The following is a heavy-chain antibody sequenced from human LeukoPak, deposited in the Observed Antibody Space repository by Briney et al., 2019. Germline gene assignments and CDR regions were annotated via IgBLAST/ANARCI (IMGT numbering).Heavy chain of an antibody. CDR3: AFSGYEEYYYYYMDV. CDR1: GASFSGYY. V-gene: IGHV4-34*01. J-gene: IGHJ6*03. CDR2: INQSGST. D-gene: IGHD5-12*01. Sequence: SETLSLTCAVYGASFSGYYWSWIRQPPGKGLEWIGEINQSGSTNYNPSLKSRVTISVDTSKNQFSLKLSSVTAADTAVYYCAFSGYEEYYYYYMDVWGKGTTVTVSS.